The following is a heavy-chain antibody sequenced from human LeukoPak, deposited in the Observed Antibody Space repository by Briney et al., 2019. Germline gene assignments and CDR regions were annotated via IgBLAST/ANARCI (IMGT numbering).Heavy chain of an antibody. CDR3: AKDQVRNGSIFGVVKAWYGMDV. D-gene: IGHD3-3*01. J-gene: IGHJ6*02. CDR2: ISGSGGST. V-gene: IGHV3-23*01. CDR1: GFTFSSYA. Sequence: GGSLRLSCAASGFTFSSYAMSWVRQAPGKGLEWVSAISGSGGSTYYADSVKGRFTISRDNSKNTLYLQMNSLRAEDTAVYYCAKDQVRNGSIFGVVKAWYGMDVWGQGTTVTVSS.